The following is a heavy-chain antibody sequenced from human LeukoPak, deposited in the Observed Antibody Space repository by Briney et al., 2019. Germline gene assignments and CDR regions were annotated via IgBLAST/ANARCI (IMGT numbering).Heavy chain of an antibody. CDR3: ARVAGVEVAPATSY. J-gene: IGHJ4*02. Sequence: MASETLSLTCTVSGYSISNGFYWAWIRQPPGKGLEWIGSVYHTGSTYSNPSLKSRVTISVDTSKNQFSLSLTSVTAADTAVYYCARVAGVEVAPATSYWGQGTLVTVSS. CDR2: VYHTGST. D-gene: IGHD2-15*01. V-gene: IGHV4-38-2*02. CDR1: GYSISNGFY.